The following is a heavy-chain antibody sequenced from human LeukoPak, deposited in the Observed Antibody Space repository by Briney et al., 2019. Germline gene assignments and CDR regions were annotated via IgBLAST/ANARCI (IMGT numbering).Heavy chain of an antibody. V-gene: IGHV3-21*01. D-gene: IGHD6-13*01. CDR1: GFTFSSYS. J-gene: IGHJ4*02. CDR3: ARDRAPQQLNYY. CDR2: ISSSSSYI. Sequence: PGGSLRLSCAASGFTFSSYSMNWVRQAPGKGLEWVSSISSSSSYIYYADSVKGRFTISRDNAKNSLYLQMNSLRAEDTAVYYCARDRAPQQLNYYWGQGTLVTVSS.